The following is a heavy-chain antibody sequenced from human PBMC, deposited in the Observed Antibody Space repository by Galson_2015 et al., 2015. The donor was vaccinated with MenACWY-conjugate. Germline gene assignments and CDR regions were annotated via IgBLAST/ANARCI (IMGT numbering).Heavy chain of an antibody. Sequence: ETLSLTCAVSGYSISSSNWWGWIRQPPGKGLEWIGYIYYSGSTYYNPSLKSRVTMSVDTSKNQFSLKLSSVTAVDTAVYYCARSRGITGTLAYFDYWGQGTLVTVSS. CDR3: ARSRGITGTLAYFDY. CDR1: GYSISSSNW. CDR2: IYYSGST. D-gene: IGHD1-20*01. J-gene: IGHJ4*02. V-gene: IGHV4-28*01.